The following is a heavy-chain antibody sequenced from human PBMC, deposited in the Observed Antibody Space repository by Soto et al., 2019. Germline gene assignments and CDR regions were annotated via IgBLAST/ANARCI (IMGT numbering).Heavy chain of an antibody. CDR3: VRDYLLTGFDQ. CDR1: GGSISNYY. J-gene: IGHJ4*02. D-gene: IGHD3-9*01. CDR2: VYYSGST. V-gene: IGHV4-59*01. Sequence: PSETLSLTCTVSGGSISNYYWTWVRQPPGKGLEWIGYVYYSGSTNYNPSLESRVTISIDASKNQFSLKMKSVTAADTAVYYCVRDYLLTGFDQWGQGALVTVFS.